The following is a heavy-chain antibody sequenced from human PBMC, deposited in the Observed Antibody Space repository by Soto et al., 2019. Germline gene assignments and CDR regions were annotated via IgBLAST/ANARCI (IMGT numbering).Heavy chain of an antibody. D-gene: IGHD6-13*01. V-gene: IGHV4-59*01. CDR1: GGSISSYY. CDR3: ARHISNFRYYYYAMDV. Sequence: KTSETLSLTCTVSGGSISSYYWSWIRQPPGKGLEWIGYIYYSGSTNYNPSLKSRVTISVDTSKNQFSLKLSSLTAADTAVYYCARHISNFRYYYYAMDVWGQGTTVTVS. CDR2: IYYSGST. J-gene: IGHJ6*02.